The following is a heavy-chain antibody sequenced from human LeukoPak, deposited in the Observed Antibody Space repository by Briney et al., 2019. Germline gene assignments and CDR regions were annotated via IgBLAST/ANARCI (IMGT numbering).Heavy chain of an antibody. CDR3: TAGEPRGPSTAFDY. CDR1: GFTVSNAW. CDR2: IKSKSDGGTT. Sequence: PGGSLRLSCAASGFTVSNAWMSWVRQAPGKGLEWVGRIKSKSDGGTTDYAAPVKGRFTISRDDSKNTLYLQMNSLKTEDIAVYYCTAGEPRGPSTAFDYWGQGTLVTVSS. D-gene: IGHD7-27*01. J-gene: IGHJ4*02. V-gene: IGHV3-15*01.